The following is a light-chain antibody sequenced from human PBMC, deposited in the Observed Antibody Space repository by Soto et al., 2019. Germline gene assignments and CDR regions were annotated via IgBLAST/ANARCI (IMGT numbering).Light chain of an antibody. Sequence: QSALTQPRSVSGSPGQSVTISCTGTSSDVGGYNYVSWYQQHPGKAPELMIYEGSKRPSGVSNRFSGSKSGNTASLTISGLQAEDEADYCCCSYAGGSTLVFGGGTKLTVL. CDR2: EGS. CDR1: SSDVGGYNY. J-gene: IGLJ2*01. CDR3: CSYAGGSTLV. V-gene: IGLV2-23*01.